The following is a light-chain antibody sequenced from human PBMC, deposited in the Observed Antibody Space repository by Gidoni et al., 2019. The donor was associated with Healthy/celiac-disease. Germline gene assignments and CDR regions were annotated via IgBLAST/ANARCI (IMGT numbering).Light chain of an antibody. J-gene: IGKJ1*01. V-gene: IGKV3-11*01. CDR1: QSVSSY. CDR2: DAS. Sequence: EIVLTQSPATLSVSPGERATLSCRASQSVSSYLAWYQQKPGQAPRLLIYDASNGATGIPARFSGSGSGTDFTLTISSLEPEDFAVYYCQQRSNWTGTFGQGTKVEIK. CDR3: QQRSNWTGT.